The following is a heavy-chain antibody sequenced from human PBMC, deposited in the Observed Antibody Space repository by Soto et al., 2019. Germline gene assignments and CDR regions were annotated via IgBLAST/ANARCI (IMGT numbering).Heavy chain of an antibody. CDR2: IYSGGST. D-gene: IGHD3-9*01. CDR1: GFTASSTY. J-gene: IGHJ4*02. CDR3: ANLFDDY. V-gene: IGHV3-53*01. Sequence: QPGGSLRLSCAVSGFTASSTYMSWVRQAPGKGLEWVSVIYSGGSTSYADSVRGRFTISRDKSKNTLYLQMNSLRPEDTAVYYCANLFDDYWGQGTLVTVSS.